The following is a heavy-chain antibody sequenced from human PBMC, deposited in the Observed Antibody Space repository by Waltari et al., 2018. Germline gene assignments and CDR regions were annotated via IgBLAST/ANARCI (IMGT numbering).Heavy chain of an antibody. CDR2: IYYSGST. V-gene: IGHV4-59*01. D-gene: IGHD2-2*01. J-gene: IGHJ2*01. Sequence: QVQLQESGPGLVKPSETLSLTCTVSAGSISRYYWIWIRQPPGKGLEWIGYIYYSGSTNYNPSLKSRVTISVDTSKNQFSLKLSSVTAADTAVYYCARRGKVPATLGSYWYFDLWGRGTLVTVSS. CDR3: ARRGKVPATLGSYWYFDL. CDR1: AGSISRYY.